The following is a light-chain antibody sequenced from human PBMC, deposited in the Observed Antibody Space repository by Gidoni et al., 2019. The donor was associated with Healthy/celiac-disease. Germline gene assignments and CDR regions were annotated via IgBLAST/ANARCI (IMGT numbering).Light chain of an antibody. V-gene: IGKV1-27*01. Sequence: DIQMTQSPSSLAASVGDRVTITCRASQGISNYLAWYQQIPGKVPKLLIYAASTLQSGVPSRFSVSGSGTDFTLTISSLQPEDVATYYCQKYNSAPRTFGQGTKVEIK. CDR1: QGISNY. J-gene: IGKJ1*01. CDR3: QKYNSAPRT. CDR2: AAS.